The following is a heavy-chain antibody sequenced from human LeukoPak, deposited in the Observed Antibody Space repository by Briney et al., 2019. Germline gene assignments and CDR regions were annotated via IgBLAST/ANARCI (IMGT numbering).Heavy chain of an antibody. Sequence: GGSLRLSCAASGFTFSSYDMHWVRQATGKGLEWVSAIGTAGDTYCPGSVKGRFTISRENAKNSLYLQMNSLRAGDTAVYYCARGMYYYDSSGYPDYWGQGTLVTVSS. CDR2: IGTAGDT. J-gene: IGHJ4*02. CDR3: ARGMYYYDSSGYPDY. V-gene: IGHV3-13*01. CDR1: GFTFSSYD. D-gene: IGHD3-22*01.